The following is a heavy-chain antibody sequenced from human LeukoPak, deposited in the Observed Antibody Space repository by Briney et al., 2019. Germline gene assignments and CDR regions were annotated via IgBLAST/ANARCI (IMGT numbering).Heavy chain of an antibody. J-gene: IGHJ6*03. CDR3: ARSGIKMVRGVIIKPPYHIDV. CDR1: GFTPSTYT. Sequence: GGSLRLSCAASGFTPSTYTMNWVRQAAGKGLEWVSSISSSSSYIYYADSVKGRFTISRGDAKNSLSLQVGRLRAEDTAVYYCARSGIKMVRGVIIKPPYHIDVSGKGTTVTVSS. D-gene: IGHD3-10*01. V-gene: IGHV3-21*01. CDR2: ISSSSSYI.